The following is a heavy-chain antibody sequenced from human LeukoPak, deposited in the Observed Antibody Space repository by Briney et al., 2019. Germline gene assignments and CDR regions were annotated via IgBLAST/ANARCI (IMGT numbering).Heavy chain of an antibody. CDR2: IKSKTDGGTT. Sequence: GGSLRLSCAASGFTFSSYSMSWVRQAPGKGLEWVGRIKSKTDGGTTDYAAPVKGRFTISRDDSKNTLYLQMNSLKTEDTAVYYCTTRGREDYYYMDVWGKGTTVTVSS. V-gene: IGHV3-15*01. D-gene: IGHD1-26*01. J-gene: IGHJ6*03. CDR3: TTRGREDYYYMDV. CDR1: GFTFSSYS.